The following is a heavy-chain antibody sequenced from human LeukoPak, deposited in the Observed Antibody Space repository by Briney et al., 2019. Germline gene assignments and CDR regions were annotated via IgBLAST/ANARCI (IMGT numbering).Heavy chain of an antibody. CDR2: IYYSGST. V-gene: IGHV4-59*01. J-gene: IGHJ4*02. CDR1: GGSISSYL. D-gene: IGHD1-26*01. CDR3: ARGQYSGSCFDN. Sequence: RASETLSLTCTVSGGSISSYLWSWLRQPPGKGLEWIGYIYYSGSTNYNPSLKSRVTILVDTSKNQFSLKVSSVTAADTAVYYCARGQYSGSCFDNWGQGSLVTVSS.